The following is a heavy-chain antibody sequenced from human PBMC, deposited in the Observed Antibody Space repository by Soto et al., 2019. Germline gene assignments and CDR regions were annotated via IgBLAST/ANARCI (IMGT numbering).Heavy chain of an antibody. J-gene: IGHJ4*02. CDR1: GGSISTYY. Sequence: QVQLQESGPGLVKPSETLSLTCTVSGGSISTYYWSWIRQPLGKGLEWMGYIYYSGIANYNPSLKSRVTISVDTSKNLFSLKLSSVTAADTAAYYCARGDSNTWYLVYFDNWGQGALVIVSS. V-gene: IGHV4-59*01. CDR2: IYYSGIA. D-gene: IGHD6-13*01. CDR3: ARGDSNTWYLVYFDN.